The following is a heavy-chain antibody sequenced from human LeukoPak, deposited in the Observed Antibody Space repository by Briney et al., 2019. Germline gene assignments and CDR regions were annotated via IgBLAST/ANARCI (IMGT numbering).Heavy chain of an antibody. Sequence: GGSLRLSCAASGFTFSSYSMNWVRQAPGKGLEWVSSISSSRSYIYYADSVKGRFTISRDNAKNSLYLQMNSLRAEDTAVYYCARAEGYGAFDIWGQGTMVTVSS. CDR2: ISSSRSYI. J-gene: IGHJ3*02. CDR1: GFTFSSYS. CDR3: ARAEGYGAFDI. D-gene: IGHD6-13*01. V-gene: IGHV3-21*01.